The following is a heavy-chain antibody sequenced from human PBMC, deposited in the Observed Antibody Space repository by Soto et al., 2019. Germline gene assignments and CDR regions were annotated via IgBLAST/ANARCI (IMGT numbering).Heavy chain of an antibody. CDR2: ISGSGGST. V-gene: IGHV3-23*01. J-gene: IGHJ2*01. Sequence: PGGSLRLSGAASGFTFSSYAVSWVRQAPGKGLEWVSTISGSGGSTYYADSVKGRFTISRDNSKNTLSLQMNSLRAEDTAVYYCAIETLTSYWYFYPWGRGTLVTVSS. D-gene: IGHD7-27*01. CDR1: GFTFSSYA. CDR3: AIETLTSYWYFYP.